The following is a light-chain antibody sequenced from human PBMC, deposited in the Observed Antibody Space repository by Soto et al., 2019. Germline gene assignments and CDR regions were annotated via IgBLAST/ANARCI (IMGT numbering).Light chain of an antibody. Sequence: DAVLTQSPLSLPVTLGQPASISCRSSQSLVYSDGNMYLNWFHQRPGQSPRRLIYKVSNRESGVXEXSIGSGSGTDFTLEISRVEAEDVGVYYCMQGSHWPWTLGQGTKVEIK. CDR3: MQGSHWPWT. CDR1: QSLVYSDGNMY. CDR2: KVS. J-gene: IGKJ1*01. V-gene: IGKV2-30*01.